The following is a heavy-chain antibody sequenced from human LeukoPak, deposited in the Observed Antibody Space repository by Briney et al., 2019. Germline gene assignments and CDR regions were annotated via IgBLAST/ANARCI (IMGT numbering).Heavy chain of an antibody. J-gene: IGHJ6*04. CDR1: GFTVSSNY. CDR2: ISSSGSTI. CDR3: AELGITMIGGI. Sequence: GGSLRLSCVASGFTVSSNYMSWVRQAPGKGLEWVSYISSSGSTIYYADSVKGRFTISRDSAKNSLYLQMNSLRAEDTAVYYCAELGITMIGGIWGKGTTVTISS. D-gene: IGHD3-10*02. V-gene: IGHV3-11*04.